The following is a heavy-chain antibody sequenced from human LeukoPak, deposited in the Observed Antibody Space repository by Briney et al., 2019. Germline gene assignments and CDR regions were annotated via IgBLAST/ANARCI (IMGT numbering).Heavy chain of an antibody. Sequence: GGSLRLSCAASGLTGSHNYVSWVRQAPGKGLEWVSAIHTSGDTCYADSVKGRFTISRDTSKNTLYLQINSLRVEDTAVYYCVVFGDSNHWGQGTLVTVSS. CDR2: IHTSGDT. CDR3: VVFGDSNH. J-gene: IGHJ5*02. V-gene: IGHV3-53*01. CDR1: GLTGSHNY. D-gene: IGHD4-17*01.